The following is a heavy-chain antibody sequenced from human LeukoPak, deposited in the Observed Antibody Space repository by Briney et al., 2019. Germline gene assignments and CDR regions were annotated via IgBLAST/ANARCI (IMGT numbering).Heavy chain of an antibody. CDR2: INPNSGGT. CDR3: ARGSGRRQQLDYPGY. V-gene: IGHV1-2*02. J-gene: IGHJ4*02. D-gene: IGHD6-13*01. Sequence: VSVKVSCKASGYTFTGYYMHWVRQAPGQGLEWMGWINPNSGGTNYAQKFQGRVTMTRDTSISTAYMELSRLRSDDTAVYYCARGSGRRQQLDYPGYWGQGTLVTVSS. CDR1: GYTFTGYY.